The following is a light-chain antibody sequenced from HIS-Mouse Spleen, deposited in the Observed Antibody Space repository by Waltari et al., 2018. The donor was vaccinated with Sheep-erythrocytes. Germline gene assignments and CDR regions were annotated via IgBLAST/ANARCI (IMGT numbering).Light chain of an antibody. J-gene: IGLJ3*02. Sequence: GQSIPISCTGTSSDVGSYNLVSWYQQHPGKAPKLMIYEGSKRPSGVSNRFSGSKSGNTASLTISGLQAEDEADYYCCSYAGSYTFWVFGGGTKLTVL. CDR1: SSDVGSYNL. CDR2: EGS. CDR3: CSYAGSYTFWV. V-gene: IGLV2-23*03.